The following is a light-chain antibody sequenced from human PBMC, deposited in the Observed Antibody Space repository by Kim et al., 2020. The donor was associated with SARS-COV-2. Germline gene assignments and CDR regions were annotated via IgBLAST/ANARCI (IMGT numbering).Light chain of an antibody. J-gene: IGLJ3*02. CDR2: EDN. CDR1: SGSIASTY. V-gene: IGLV6-57*03. Sequence: KTVTISCTRSSGSIASTYAQWYQQRPGSAPTTVIYEDNQRPSGVPDRFSGSIDSSSNSASLTISGLKTEDEADYYCQSYDSSNPLVFGGGTQLTVL. CDR3: QSYDSSNPLV.